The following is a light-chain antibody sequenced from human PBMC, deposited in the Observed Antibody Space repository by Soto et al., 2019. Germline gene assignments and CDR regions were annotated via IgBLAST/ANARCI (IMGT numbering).Light chain of an antibody. Sequence: QSVLTQPPSAAGSPGQSVTISCTGTSTDVGGYNYVSWYQQYPGKAPKLMIYEVSNRPSGVSDRFSGSRSGNTASLTISGLQAEDESDYYCSSYTSSSTWVFGGGTKLTVL. CDR3: SSYTSSSTWV. CDR1: STDVGGYNY. CDR2: EVS. J-gene: IGLJ3*02. V-gene: IGLV2-14*01.